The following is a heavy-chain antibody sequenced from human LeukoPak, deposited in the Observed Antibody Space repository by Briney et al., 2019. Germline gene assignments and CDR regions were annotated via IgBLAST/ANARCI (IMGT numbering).Heavy chain of an antibody. Sequence: GGSLRLSCAGSGFTFSSYAMHWVRQAPGKGLEWVAVISYDGSNKYYADSVKGRLTISRDNSKNTLYLQMNSLRAEDTAVYYCARGSSFVEIGDCSGGSCYSPAFDIWGQGTMVTVSS. CDR1: GFTFSSYA. J-gene: IGHJ3*02. CDR3: ARGSSFVEIGDCSGGSCYSPAFDI. V-gene: IGHV3-30*04. CDR2: ISYDGSNK. D-gene: IGHD2-15*01.